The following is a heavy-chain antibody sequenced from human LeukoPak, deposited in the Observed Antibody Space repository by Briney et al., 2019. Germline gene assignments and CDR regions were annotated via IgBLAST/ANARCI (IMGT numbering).Heavy chain of an antibody. Sequence: GSLRLSCAASGFTFSSYWMSWVRQAPGKGLEWVANIKQDGSEKYYVDSVKGRFTISRDNAKNSLYLQMNSLRAEDTAVYYCARITGITGTILYYYYGMDVWGQGTTVTVSS. D-gene: IGHD1-7*01. CDR3: ARITGITGTILYYYYGMDV. J-gene: IGHJ6*02. CDR2: IKQDGSEK. CDR1: GFTFSSYW. V-gene: IGHV3-7*03.